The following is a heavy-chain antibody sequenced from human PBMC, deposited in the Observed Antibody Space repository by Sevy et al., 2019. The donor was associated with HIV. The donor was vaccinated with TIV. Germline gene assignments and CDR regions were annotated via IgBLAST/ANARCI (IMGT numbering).Heavy chain of an antibody. J-gene: IGHJ4*02. Sequence: GGSLRLSCSASGFTFSSYAMHWVRQAPGKGLEYVSAISSNGGSTYYADSVKGRFTISRDSSKNTLYLQMSSLRAEDTAVYYCVKARGWYGGYFDYWGQGTLVTVSS. CDR2: ISSNGGST. D-gene: IGHD6-19*01. CDR1: GFTFSSYA. CDR3: VKARGWYGGYFDY. V-gene: IGHV3-64D*06.